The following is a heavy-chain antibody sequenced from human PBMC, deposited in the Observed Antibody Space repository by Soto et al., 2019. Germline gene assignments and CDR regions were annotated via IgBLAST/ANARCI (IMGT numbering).Heavy chain of an antibody. J-gene: IGHJ1*01. V-gene: IGHV3-33*05. D-gene: IGHD3-16*01. Sequence: QVQLVESGGGVVQPGTSLRLSCVGSGFTFRSYVIHWVRQAPGKGLEWVALTSYDGSNKDYGDSVKGRFTISRDNSRNTVDLQTDSLRREDTDLYYCARWGTTGGLDVWGQGTLVSVSS. CDR2: TSYDGSNK. CDR1: GFTFRSYV. CDR3: ARWGTTGGLDV.